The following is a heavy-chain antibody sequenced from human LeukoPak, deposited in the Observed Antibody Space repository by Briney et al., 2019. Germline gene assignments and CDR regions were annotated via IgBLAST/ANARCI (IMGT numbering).Heavy chain of an antibody. V-gene: IGHV4-34*01. CDR3: ARGSRQVTSTAGPYYYDSSGPYNWFDP. D-gene: IGHD3-22*01. J-gene: IGHJ5*02. Sequence: SETLSLTCAVYGGSFSGYYWSWIRQPPGKGLEWIGEINHSGSTNYNPSLKSRVTISVDTSKNQFSLKLSSVTAADTAVYYCARGSRQVTSTAGPYYYDSSGPYNWFDPWGQGTLVTVSS. CDR1: GGSFSGYY. CDR2: INHSGST.